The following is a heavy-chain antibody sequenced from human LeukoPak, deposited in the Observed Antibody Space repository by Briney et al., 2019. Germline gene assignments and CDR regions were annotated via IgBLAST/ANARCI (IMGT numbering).Heavy chain of an antibody. V-gene: IGHV4-4*09. J-gene: IGHJ5*02. CDR2: THTSGSP. CDR3: ARATQRYCSGTTCFPYWFDT. D-gene: IGHD2-2*01. CDR1: SGSMTHYF. Sequence: SETLSLTCTVSSGSMTHYFWNWIRQAPGKGLEWIGYTHTSGSPDYSRSLKSRVTISLDTSKNHFSLMLSSVTAADTAVYFCARATQRYCSGTTCFPYWFDTWGQGTLATVSS.